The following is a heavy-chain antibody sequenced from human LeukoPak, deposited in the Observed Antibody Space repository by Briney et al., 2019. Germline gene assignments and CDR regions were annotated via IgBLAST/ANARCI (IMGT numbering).Heavy chain of an antibody. D-gene: IGHD2-2*01. V-gene: IGHV1-2*02. CDR3: ARDSYAADY. CDR1: GYTFTDYN. J-gene: IGHJ4*02. Sequence: ASVKVSCKASGYTFTDYNMHWVRQAPGQGPEWMGWMSPNSGGTNYAQKFQGRVTMTRDTSISTAYMGLSRLRSDDTAVYYCARDSYAADYWGQGTLVTVSS. CDR2: MSPNSGGT.